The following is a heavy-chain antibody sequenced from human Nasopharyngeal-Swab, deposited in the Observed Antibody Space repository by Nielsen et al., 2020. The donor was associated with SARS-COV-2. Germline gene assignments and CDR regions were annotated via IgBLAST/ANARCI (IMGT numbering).Heavy chain of an antibody. CDR3: VRDIAARGMDV. Sequence: SETLSLTCAVYGGSFSGYYWSWIRQPPGKGLEWIGEINHSGSTNYNPSLKSRVTISVDTSKNQFSLKLSSVTAADTAVYYCVRDIAARGMDVWGKGTTVTVSS. CDR2: INHSGST. CDR1: GGSFSGYY. V-gene: IGHV4-34*01. J-gene: IGHJ6*04. D-gene: IGHD6-6*01.